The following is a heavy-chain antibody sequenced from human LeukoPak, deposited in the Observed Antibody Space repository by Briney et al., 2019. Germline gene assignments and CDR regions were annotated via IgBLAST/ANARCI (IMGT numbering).Heavy chain of an antibody. CDR1: GYTFTGYY. D-gene: IGHD3-22*01. Sequence: ASVKVSCKASGYTFTGYYMHWVRQATGQGLEWMGWMNPNSGNTGYAQKFQGRVTMTRNTSISTAYMELSSLRSEDTAVYYCARSIGYYYDSSGYLFGYWGQGTLVTVSS. CDR3: ARSIGYYYDSSGYLFGY. J-gene: IGHJ4*02. V-gene: IGHV1-8*02. CDR2: MNPNSGNT.